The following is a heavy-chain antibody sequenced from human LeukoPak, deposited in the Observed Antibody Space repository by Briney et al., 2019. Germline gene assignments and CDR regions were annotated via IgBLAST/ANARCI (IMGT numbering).Heavy chain of an antibody. CDR3: ARPAYCGGNCYYFPDY. V-gene: IGHV1-8*03. CDR2: MNPNSGNT. Sequence: ASVKVSCKASGYTFTSYGINWVRQATGQGLEWMGWMNPNSGNTGYAQKFQGRVTITRNTSISTAYMELNSLRAEDTAVYYCARPAYCGGNCYYFPDYWGQGTLVTVSS. D-gene: IGHD2-21*02. CDR1: GYTFTSYG. J-gene: IGHJ4*02.